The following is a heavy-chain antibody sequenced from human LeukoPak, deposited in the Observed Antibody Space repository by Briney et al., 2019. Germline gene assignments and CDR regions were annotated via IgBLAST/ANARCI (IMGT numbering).Heavy chain of an antibody. CDR3: ARAEGYYDSSGNDAFDI. CDR1: GFTFSSYG. CDR2: IWYDGSNK. V-gene: IGHV3-33*01. D-gene: IGHD3-22*01. Sequence: GRSLRLSCAASGFTFSSYGMHWVGQAPGKGLEWGAVIWYDGSNKYYADSVKGRFTISRDNSKNTLYLQMNSLRAEDTAVYYCARAEGYYDSSGNDAFDIWGQGTMVTVSS. J-gene: IGHJ3*02.